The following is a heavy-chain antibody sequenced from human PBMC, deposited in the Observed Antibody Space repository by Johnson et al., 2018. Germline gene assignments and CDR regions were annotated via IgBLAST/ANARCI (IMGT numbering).Heavy chain of an antibody. D-gene: IGHD3-10*01. CDR1: GGTFSSYA. V-gene: IGHV1-69*12. CDR2: IIPIFGTA. CDR3: ARDPVLLWFGESPGADAFDI. Sequence: QVQLVQSGAEVKKPGSSVKVSCKASGGTFSSYAISWVRQAPGQGLEWMGGIIPIFGTANYAQKLQGRVTITADESTSTAYRELSSLSSEDTAVYYCARDPVLLWFGESPGADAFDIWGQGTMVTVSS. J-gene: IGHJ3*02.